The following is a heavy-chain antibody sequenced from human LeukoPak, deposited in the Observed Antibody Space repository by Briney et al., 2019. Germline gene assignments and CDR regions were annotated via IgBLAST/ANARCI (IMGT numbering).Heavy chain of an antibody. V-gene: IGHV3-21*04. Sequence: XXSLRLSCAASGFTFSSYSMNWVRQAPGKGLEWVSSISSSSSYIYYADSVKGRFTISRDNAKNSLYLQMNSLRAEDTAVYYCAKDRARRYDFWSGYSPLYVDYWGQGTLVTVSS. J-gene: IGHJ4*02. CDR3: AKDRARRYDFWSGYSPLYVDY. D-gene: IGHD3-3*01. CDR1: GFTFSSYS. CDR2: ISSSSSYI.